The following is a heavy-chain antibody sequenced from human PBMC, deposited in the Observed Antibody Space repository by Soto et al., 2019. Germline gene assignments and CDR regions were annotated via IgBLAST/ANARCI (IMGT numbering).Heavy chain of an antibody. J-gene: IGHJ3*02. Sequence: QVQLVQSGAEVKKPGSSVKVSCKASGGTFSSYTISWVRQAPGQGLEWMGRIIPILGIANYAQKFQGRVTITADKSTSTAYMERSSLRSEDTAVYYCARGFGYCSSTSCYDDAFDIWGQGTMVTVSS. V-gene: IGHV1-69*02. CDR1: GGTFSSYT. CDR3: ARGFGYCSSTSCYDDAFDI. CDR2: IIPILGIA. D-gene: IGHD2-2*03.